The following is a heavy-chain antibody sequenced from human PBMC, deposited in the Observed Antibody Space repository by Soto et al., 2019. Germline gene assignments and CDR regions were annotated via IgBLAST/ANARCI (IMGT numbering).Heavy chain of an antibody. CDR1: GGSFSGYY. D-gene: IGHD3-10*01. CDR3: ARDKITDLYDY. J-gene: IGHJ4*02. Sequence: PSETLSLTCAVYGGSFSGYYWTWIRQPPGTGLEWIGEINHSGSTNYNPSLKSRVTISVDTSKNQFSLKLTSVTAADTAVYYCARDKITDLYDYWSQGTLVTVSS. V-gene: IGHV4-34*01. CDR2: INHSGST.